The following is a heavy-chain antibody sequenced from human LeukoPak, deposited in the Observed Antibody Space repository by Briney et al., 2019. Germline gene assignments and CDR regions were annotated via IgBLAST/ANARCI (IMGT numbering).Heavy chain of an antibody. D-gene: IGHD5-12*01. V-gene: IGHV3-30*18. Sequence: GGSLRLSCAASGFTFSSYGMHWVRQAPGKGLEWVAVISYDGSNKYYADSVKGRFTISRDNSKNTLYLQMNSLRAEDTAVYYCAKEYSGYGCLDYWGQGTLVTVSS. CDR1: GFTFSSYG. CDR2: ISYDGSNK. CDR3: AKEYSGYGCLDY. J-gene: IGHJ4*02.